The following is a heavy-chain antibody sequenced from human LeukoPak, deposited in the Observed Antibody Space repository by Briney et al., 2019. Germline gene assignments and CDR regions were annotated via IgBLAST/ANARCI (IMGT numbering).Heavy chain of an antibody. Sequence: PSETLSLPCTVSGGPIRSYYWSWIRQPPGKGLEWIGYIYYSGSTNYNPSLKSRVTISVDTSKNQFSLKLSSVTAADTAVYYCARDRITASDYWGQGTLVTVSS. V-gene: IGHV4-59*01. CDR3: ARDRITASDY. J-gene: IGHJ4*02. CDR2: IYYSGST. CDR1: GGPIRSYY. D-gene: IGHD6-25*01.